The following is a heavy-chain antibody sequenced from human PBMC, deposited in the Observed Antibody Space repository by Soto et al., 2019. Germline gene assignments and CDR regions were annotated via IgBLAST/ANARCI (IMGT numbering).Heavy chain of an antibody. Sequence: QVQLVESGGGVVQPGRSLRLSCAASGFTFSTHGMHWVRQAPGKGLERVAVVSYDGGSKYYADSVKGRFTASRDNSKNTLYWEMNSLRTEDTAVYYCAISYCGGGSCYWFFDLWGRGTLVTVSS. J-gene: IGHJ2*01. D-gene: IGHD2-15*01. CDR1: GFTFSTHG. CDR3: AISYCGGGSCYWFFDL. CDR2: VSYDGGSK. V-gene: IGHV3-30*03.